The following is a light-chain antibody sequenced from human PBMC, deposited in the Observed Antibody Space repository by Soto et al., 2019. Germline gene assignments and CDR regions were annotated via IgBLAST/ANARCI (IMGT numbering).Light chain of an antibody. CDR1: QDIINH. CDR3: QQYVQALT. V-gene: IGKV1-33*01. Sequence: DIQMTQSPSSLSASVGDRVIITCQASQDIINHLNWYQQKLGKAPKLLISGASSLEAGVPSRFSGSGSGTDFTLTISSLQPEDIATYYCQQYVQALTVGGGTEVEI. J-gene: IGKJ4*01. CDR2: GAS.